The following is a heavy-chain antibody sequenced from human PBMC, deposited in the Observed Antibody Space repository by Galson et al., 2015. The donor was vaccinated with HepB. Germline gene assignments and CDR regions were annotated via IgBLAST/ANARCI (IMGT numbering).Heavy chain of an antibody. J-gene: IGHJ4*02. Sequence: SLRLSCAASGFTFSSYSMNWVRQAPGKGLEWVSSISSSSSYIYYADSVKGRFTISRDNAKNSLYLQMNSLRAEDTAVYYCARGVEAALIDYWGQGTLVTVSS. CDR3: ARGVEAALIDY. V-gene: IGHV3-21*01. CDR1: GFTFSSYS. CDR2: ISSSSSYI. D-gene: IGHD2-15*01.